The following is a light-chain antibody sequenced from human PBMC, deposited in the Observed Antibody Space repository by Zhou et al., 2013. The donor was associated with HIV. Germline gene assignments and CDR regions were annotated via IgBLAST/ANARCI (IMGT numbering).Light chain of an antibody. CDR2: AAS. Sequence: DIQLTQSPSFLSASVGDRVTITCRASQGISSYLAWYQQKPGKAPKLLIYAASTLQSGVPSRFSGSGSGTEFTLTISSLQPDDFATYYCQQYNGYPWTFGQGTKVEIK. CDR1: QGISSY. V-gene: IGKV1-9*01. J-gene: IGKJ1*01. CDR3: QQYNGYPWT.